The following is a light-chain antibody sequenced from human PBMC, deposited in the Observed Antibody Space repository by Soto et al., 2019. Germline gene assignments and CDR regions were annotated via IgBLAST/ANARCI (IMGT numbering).Light chain of an antibody. V-gene: IGKV3-15*01. CDR1: ESVSSN. J-gene: IGKJ1*01. Sequence: EIVMTQSPATLSLSPGERATLSCRASESVSSNLAWYQQKPGQAPSLLIVSASTRATGVPARFSGSGSGTDFTLTISSLQTEDFAVYYFQQYYNWPRTFGQGTRVEIK. CDR3: QQYYNWPRT. CDR2: SAS.